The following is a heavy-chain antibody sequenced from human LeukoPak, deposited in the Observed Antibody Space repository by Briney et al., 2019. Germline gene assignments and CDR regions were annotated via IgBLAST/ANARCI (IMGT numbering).Heavy chain of an antibody. D-gene: IGHD1-20*01. J-gene: IGHJ4*02. CDR1: GFTFSSYA. CDR3: ARVVSGITGTLFYFDY. V-gene: IGHV3-30-3*01. Sequence: PGGPLRLSCAASGFTFSSYAMQWGRQAPGEGLEWVAVISYDGSNKYYADSVKGRFTISRDNSKNTLYLQMNSLRAEDTAVYYCARVVSGITGTLFYFDYWGQGTLVTVSS. CDR2: ISYDGSNK.